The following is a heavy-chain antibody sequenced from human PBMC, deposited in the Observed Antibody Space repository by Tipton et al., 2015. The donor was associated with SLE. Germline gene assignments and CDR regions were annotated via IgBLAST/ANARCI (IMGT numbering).Heavy chain of an antibody. CDR2: MYHSGGT. CDR1: GGSISSGGYS. V-gene: IGHV4-30-2*01. J-gene: IGHJ5*02. Sequence: TLSLTCAVSGGSISSGGYSWSWIRQPPGKGLAWIGFMYHSGGTYYNPSLKSRVTISVDRSKNQFSLKLTSVTAADTAVYYCARDDSGGWYGWLDPWGQGTLVTVSS. CDR3: ARDDSGGWYGWLDP. D-gene: IGHD6-19*01.